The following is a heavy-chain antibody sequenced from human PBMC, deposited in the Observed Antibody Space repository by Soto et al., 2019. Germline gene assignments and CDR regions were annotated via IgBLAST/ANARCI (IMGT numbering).Heavy chain of an antibody. J-gene: IGHJ3*02. V-gene: IGHV6-1*01. Sequence: SQTLSLTCAISGDSVSSNSAAWSWIRQSPSRGLEWLGRTYYEPKWYSDYALSVKGRIIINSDTSKNQFSLQLNSVTPEDTAIYYCARRSTGDAFDIWGQGTMVTVSS. CDR2: TYYEPKWYS. CDR3: ARRSTGDAFDI. CDR1: GDSVSSNSAA. D-gene: IGHD3-9*01.